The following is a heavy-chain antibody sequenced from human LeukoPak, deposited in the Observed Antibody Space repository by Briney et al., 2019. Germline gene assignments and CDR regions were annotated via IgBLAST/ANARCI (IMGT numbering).Heavy chain of an antibody. CDR1: GFVFSGHA. J-gene: IGHJ1*01. CDR2: ISASGGST. CDR3: AKDPQFFQY. Sequence: GGSLRLSCAASGFVFSGHAMSWVRQAPGKGLEWVSAISASGGSTYYADSVKGRFTISRDNSKKALNLQMNNLRAEDTAVYYCAKDPQFFQYWGQGTLVAISS. V-gene: IGHV3-23*01.